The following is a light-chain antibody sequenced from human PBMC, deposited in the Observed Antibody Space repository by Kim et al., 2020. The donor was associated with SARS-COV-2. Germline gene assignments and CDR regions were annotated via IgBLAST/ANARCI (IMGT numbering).Light chain of an antibody. Sequence: SSELTQDPAVSVALGQTVRITCQGDSLRSYYASWYQQKPGQAPVLVIYGKNNRHSGIPDRFSGSSSGNTASLTITGAQAEDEADYYCNSRDTSGNHVVF. CDR3: NSRDTSGNHVV. V-gene: IGLV3-19*01. CDR2: GKN. J-gene: IGLJ2*01. CDR1: SLRSYY.